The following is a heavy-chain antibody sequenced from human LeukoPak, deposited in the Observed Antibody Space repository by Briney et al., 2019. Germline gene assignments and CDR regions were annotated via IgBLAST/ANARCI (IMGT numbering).Heavy chain of an antibody. J-gene: IGHJ4*02. CDR2: INHSGGT. D-gene: IGHD3-22*01. Sequence: PSETLSLTCAVYNGSFSGYYWSWIRQSPGKGLEWIGEINHSGGTNYNPSLKSRLTISVDTSKNQFSLKLSSVTAADTAVYCCATLNDSSGYYYGYWGQGTLVTVSS. CDR3: ATLNDSSGYYYGY. V-gene: IGHV4-34*01. CDR1: NGSFSGYY.